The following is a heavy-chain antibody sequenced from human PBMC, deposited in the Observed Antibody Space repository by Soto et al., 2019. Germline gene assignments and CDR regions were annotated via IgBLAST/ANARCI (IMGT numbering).Heavy chain of an antibody. D-gene: IGHD6-13*01. CDR3: TRDSSSWPYYYGMDV. CDR2: IRSKAYGGTT. J-gene: IGHJ6*02. CDR1: GFTFGDYA. V-gene: IGHV3-49*03. Sequence: GSLRLSCTASGFTFGDYAMSWFRQAPGKGLEWVGFIRSKAYGGTTEYAASVKGRFTISRDDSKSIAYLQMNSLKTEDTAVYYCTRDSSSWPYYYGMDVWGQGTTVTVSS.